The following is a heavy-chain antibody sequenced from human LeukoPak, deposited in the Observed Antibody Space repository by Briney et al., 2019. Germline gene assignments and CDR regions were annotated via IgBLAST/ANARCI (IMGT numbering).Heavy chain of an antibody. D-gene: IGHD1-26*01. CDR1: GGSISSYY. CDR2: IYYSGST. Sequence: SETLSLTCTVSGGSISSYYWSWIRQPPGKGLEWIGYIYYSGSTNYNPSLKSRVTISVDTSKNQFSLKLSSVTAADTAVYYCASSEVGGDWFDPWGQGTLVTVSS. V-gene: IGHV4-59*01. J-gene: IGHJ5*02. CDR3: ASSEVGGDWFDP.